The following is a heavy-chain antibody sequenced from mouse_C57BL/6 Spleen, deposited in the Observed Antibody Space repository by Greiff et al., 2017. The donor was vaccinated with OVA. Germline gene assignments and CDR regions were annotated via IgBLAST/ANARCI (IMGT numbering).Heavy chain of an antibody. Sequence: VKVVESGPELVKPGASVKISCKASGYAFSSSWMNWVKQRPGKGLEWIGRIYPGDGDTNYNGKFKGKATLSTDKSSSTAYLQLSSLTSEDSAVYFCSGWGPFYGGYFDVWGTGTTVTVSS. J-gene: IGHJ1*03. D-gene: IGHD1-1*01. CDR2: IYPGDGDT. V-gene: IGHV1-82*01. CDR1: GYAFSSSW. CDR3: SGWGPFYGGYFDV.